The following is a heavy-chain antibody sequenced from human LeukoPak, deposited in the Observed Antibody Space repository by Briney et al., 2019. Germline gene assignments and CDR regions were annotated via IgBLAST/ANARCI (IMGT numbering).Heavy chain of an antibody. CDR2: VHYSGST. Sequence: SETLSLTCTVSGGSISGYYWSWIRQPPEKGLEWIGYVHYSGSTIYNPSLKSRVIISVDTSKNQFSLKMSSVTAADTAVCYCATYYSDSSAYVHYLDSGGQGTLVTVSA. D-gene: IGHD3-22*01. V-gene: IGHV4-59*01. CDR3: ATYYSDSSAYVHYLDS. J-gene: IGHJ4*02. CDR1: GGSISGYY.